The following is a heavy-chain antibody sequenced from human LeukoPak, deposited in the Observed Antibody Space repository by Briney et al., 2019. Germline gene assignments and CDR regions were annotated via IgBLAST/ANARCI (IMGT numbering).Heavy chain of an antibody. CDR2: ISDSGSRT. Sequence: GGSLRLSCAASGFTFSTYPMIWIRQAPGKGLEEVAGISDSGSRTYYEDYVKGRFTVSRDNSKNTVFLQMNSLRADDTAVYYCAEVLSLTDHYWYGMDVWGQGATVTVSS. CDR3: AEVLSLTDHYWYGMDV. CDR1: GFTFSTYP. J-gene: IGHJ6*02. V-gene: IGHV3-23*01.